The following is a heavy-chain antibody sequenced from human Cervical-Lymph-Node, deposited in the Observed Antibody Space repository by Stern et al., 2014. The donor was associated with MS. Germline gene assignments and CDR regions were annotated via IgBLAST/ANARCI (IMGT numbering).Heavy chain of an antibody. V-gene: IGHV5-51*03. J-gene: IGHJ5*02. Sequence: VQLVQSGAEVKKPGESLKISCKGSEYNFNTHWIAWVRQMPGKGLEWLGNIYPGNSYTRYNPSLQGQVSISADKSITTAYLHFSSLKASDSAMYFCARHGGPNWNHEAHNWFDPWGQGTLVTVSS. CDR1: EYNFNTHW. D-gene: IGHD1-14*01. CDR2: IYPGNSYT. CDR3: ARHGGPNWNHEAHNWFDP.